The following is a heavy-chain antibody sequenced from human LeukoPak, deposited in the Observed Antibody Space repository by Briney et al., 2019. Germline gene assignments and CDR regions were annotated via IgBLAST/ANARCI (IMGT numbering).Heavy chain of an antibody. D-gene: IGHD6-13*01. CDR2: ISAYNGNT. V-gene: IGHV1-18*01. CDR1: GYTFTSYG. CDR3: ARQDVAAADDAFDI. Sequence: ASVKVSCKASGYTFTSYGISWVRQAPGQGLEWMGWISAYNGNTNYAQKLQGRVTMTTDTSTSTAYMELRNLRSDDTAVYYCARQDVAAADDAFDIWGQGTMVTVSS. J-gene: IGHJ3*02.